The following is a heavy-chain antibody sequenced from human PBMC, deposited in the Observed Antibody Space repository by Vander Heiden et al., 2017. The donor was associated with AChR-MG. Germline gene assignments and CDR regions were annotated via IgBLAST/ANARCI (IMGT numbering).Heavy chain of an antibody. D-gene: IGHD2-21*02. CDR2: ISGSGGST. CDR3: AKAGAAYCGGDCDFDY. CDR1: GFTFRSYA. J-gene: IGHJ4*02. Sequence: EVQLSESGGGLVQPGGSLRLSCAAPGFTFRSYAMSWVRQAPGKGLEWVSAISGSGGSTYYADSVKGRFTISRDNSKNTLYLQMNSLRAEDTAVYYCAKAGAAYCGGDCDFDYWGQGTLVTVSS. V-gene: IGHV3-23*01.